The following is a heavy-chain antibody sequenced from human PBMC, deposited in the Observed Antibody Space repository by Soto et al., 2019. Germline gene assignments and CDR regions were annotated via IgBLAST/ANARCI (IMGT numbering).Heavy chain of an antibody. D-gene: IGHD3-10*01. J-gene: IGHJ6*02. Sequence: GSLRLSCAASGFTFSSYWMHWVRQAPGTGLVWVSRIITDGSNTNYADSVKGRFTISRDNAKNTLYLQMNSVRAEDMAIYYCARGGRGSSAYYYGMGVWGQGTTVTVSS. V-gene: IGHV3-74*01. CDR3: ARGGRGSSAYYYGMGV. CDR2: IITDGSNT. CDR1: GFTFSSYW.